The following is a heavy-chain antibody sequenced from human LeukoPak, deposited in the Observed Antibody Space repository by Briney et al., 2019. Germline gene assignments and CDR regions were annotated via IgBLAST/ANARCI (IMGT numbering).Heavy chain of an antibody. Sequence: GGSLRLSCAASGFTFSSYSMNWVRQAPGKGLEWVSSISSSSSYIYYADSVKGRFTISRDNSKNTLYLQMNSLRAEDTAVFYCAREPAYTYYDSAGGPFDYWGQGTLVTVSS. J-gene: IGHJ4*02. CDR2: ISSSSSYI. CDR3: AREPAYTYYDSAGGPFDY. CDR1: GFTFSSYS. D-gene: IGHD3-22*01. V-gene: IGHV3-21*04.